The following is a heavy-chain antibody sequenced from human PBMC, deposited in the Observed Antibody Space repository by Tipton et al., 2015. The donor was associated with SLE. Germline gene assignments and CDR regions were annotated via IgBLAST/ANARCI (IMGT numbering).Heavy chain of an antibody. Sequence: LVQSGAEVKVSCKASGYTFTSYYIHWVRQAPGQGLEWMGIIIPSAGSTNYAQKFQGRVTMTTDTSTNTAYMELRSLRSDDTAVYYCAIAVAGTLFFDYWGQGTLVTVSS. V-gene: IGHV1-46*01. CDR1: GYTFTSYY. CDR2: IIPSAGST. J-gene: IGHJ4*02. D-gene: IGHD6-19*01. CDR3: AIAVAGTLFFDY.